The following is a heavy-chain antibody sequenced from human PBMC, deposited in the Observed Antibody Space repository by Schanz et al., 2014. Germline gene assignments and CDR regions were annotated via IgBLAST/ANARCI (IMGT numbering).Heavy chain of an antibody. Sequence: QLQMQESGPGLVKPSETLSLTCSVSGDSISSTSYYWGWIRQPPGKGLEWIGSIYYSGSTYYNASLKSRVTISVDTSKNQSPLKLNSVPAADSAVYYCARLWGGWRIPDYWGQGTLVTVSS. J-gene: IGHJ4*02. D-gene: IGHD6-19*01. CDR3: ARLWGGWRIPDY. V-gene: IGHV4-39*01. CDR2: IYYSGST. CDR1: GDSISSTSYY.